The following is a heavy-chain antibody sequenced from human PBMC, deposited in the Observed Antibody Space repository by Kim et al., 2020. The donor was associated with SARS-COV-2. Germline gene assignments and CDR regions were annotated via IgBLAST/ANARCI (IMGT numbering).Heavy chain of an antibody. J-gene: IGHJ5*02. CDR3: TRPTLSSGVWFDP. V-gene: IGHV3-73*01. CDR1: GFTFSGSA. Sequence: GGSLRLSCAASGFTFSGSAMHWVRQASGKGLEWVGRIRSKANSYATAYAASVKGRFTISRDDSKNTAYLQMNSLKTEDTAVYYCTRPTLSSGVWFDPWGQVTLVTVSS. CDR2: IRSKANSYAT. D-gene: IGHD6-25*01.